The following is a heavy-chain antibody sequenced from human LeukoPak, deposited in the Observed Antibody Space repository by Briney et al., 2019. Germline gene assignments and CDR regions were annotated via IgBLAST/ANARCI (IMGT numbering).Heavy chain of an antibody. D-gene: IGHD3-3*01. CDR2: ISGSGGRT. V-gene: IGHV3-23*01. Sequence: GGSLRLSCAVSGFTFDNYGMSWVRQAPGKGLEWVSSISGSGGRTYYADSVEGRFTISRDNYKNTLNLQMNSLRAEDTAVYFCAKGDSYYDFCLLNWGQGTLVTVSS. CDR1: GFTFDNYG. CDR3: AKGDSYYDFCLLN. J-gene: IGHJ4*02.